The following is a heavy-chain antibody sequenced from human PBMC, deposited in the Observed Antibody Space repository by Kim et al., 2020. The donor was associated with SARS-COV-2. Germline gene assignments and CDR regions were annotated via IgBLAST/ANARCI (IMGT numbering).Heavy chain of an antibody. V-gene: IGHV3-21*01. CDR3: ARKVPSAQTDF. Sequence: YIFSANSLKGRFTISRDNAKNSLYLQMNSLRAEDTAMYYCARKVPSAQTDFWGQGTLVTVSS. D-gene: IGHD2-2*01. J-gene: IGHJ4*02. CDR2: YI.